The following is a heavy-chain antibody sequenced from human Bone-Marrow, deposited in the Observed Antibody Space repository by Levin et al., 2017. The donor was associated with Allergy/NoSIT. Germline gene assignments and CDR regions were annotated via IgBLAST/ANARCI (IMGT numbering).Heavy chain of an antibody. CDR2: INPNSGGT. D-gene: IGHD2-15*01. Sequence: GASVKVSCKASGYTFTGYYMHWVRQAPGQGLEWMGRINPNSGGTNYAQKFQGRVTMTRDTSISTAYMELSRLRSDDTAVYYCATPLYCSGGSCYSGFDYWGQGTLVTVSS. CDR1: GYTFTGYY. J-gene: IGHJ4*02. V-gene: IGHV1-2*06. CDR3: ATPLYCSGGSCYSGFDY.